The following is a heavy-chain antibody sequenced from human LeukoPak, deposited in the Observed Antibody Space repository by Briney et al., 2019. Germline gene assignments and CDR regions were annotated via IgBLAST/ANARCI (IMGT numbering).Heavy chain of an antibody. Sequence: ASVKVSCKASGYTFTGYYMHWVRQAPGQGLESVGWIDPGSGNTKYAQKFQGRVTMTRDTSINTAYMELSRLTSDDTAVYHCARDMGIRGVRTPFDYWGQGTLVAVSS. V-gene: IGHV1-2*02. CDR3: ARDMGIRGVRTPFDY. D-gene: IGHD3-10*01. CDR1: GYTFTGYY. J-gene: IGHJ4*02. CDR2: IDPGSGNT.